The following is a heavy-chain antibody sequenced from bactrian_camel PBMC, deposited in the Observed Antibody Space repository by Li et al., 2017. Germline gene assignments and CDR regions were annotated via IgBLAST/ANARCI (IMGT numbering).Heavy chain of an antibody. J-gene: IGHJ4*01. CDR2: IQGSGST. Sequence: HVQLVESGGGVVQAGKSLRLSCQVSGNSAINSCLGWFRQAPGKEREGVATIQGSGSTDYADTVKGRFTISQDGSRNTLFLQMNSLEPDDTAMYYCAAASSGTWNVQCLAVSVPDFNFWGQGTQVTVS. CDR1: GNSAINSC. CDR3: AAASSGTWNVQCLAVSVPDFNF. D-gene: IGHD2*01. V-gene: IGHV3S55*01.